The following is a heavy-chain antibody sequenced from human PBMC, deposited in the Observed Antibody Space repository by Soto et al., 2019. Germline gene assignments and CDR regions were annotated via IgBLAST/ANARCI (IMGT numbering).Heavy chain of an antibody. CDR2: IIPIFGTA. CDR1: GGTFSSYA. V-gene: IGHV1-69*13. J-gene: IGHJ4*02. D-gene: IGHD5-18*01. CDR3: ARGRGYSYGHDDY. Sequence: SVTVSCKASGGTFSSYAISWVRQAPGQGLEWMGGIIPIFGTANYAQKFQGRVTITADESTSTAYMELSSLRSEDTAVYYCARGRGYSYGHDDYWGQGTLVTVSS.